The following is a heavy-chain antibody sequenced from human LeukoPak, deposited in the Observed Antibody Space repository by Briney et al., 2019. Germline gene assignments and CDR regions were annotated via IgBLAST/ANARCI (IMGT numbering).Heavy chain of an antibody. V-gene: IGHV4-34*01. CDR2: INHSGST. CDR1: GGSFSSYY. Sequence: SETLSLTCAVYGGSFSSYYRSWIRQPPGKGLEWIGEINHSGSTNYNPSLTSRATISVDTSTNQFSLKLRCVTAADTAVYYCARGAGYDFWSGYGYYMDVWGKGTTVTVSS. J-gene: IGHJ6*03. CDR3: ARGAGYDFWSGYGYYMDV. D-gene: IGHD3-3*01.